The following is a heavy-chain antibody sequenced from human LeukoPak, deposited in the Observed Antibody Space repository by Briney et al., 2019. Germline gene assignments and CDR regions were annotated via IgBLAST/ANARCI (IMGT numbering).Heavy chain of an antibody. V-gene: IGHV3-74*01. CDR2: INSDGSSS. D-gene: IGHD3-10*01. CDR3: AREVVLHWFGVSKNYFDP. CDR1: GFTFSSYW. J-gene: IGHJ5*02. Sequence: PGGSLRLSCAASGFTFSSYWMHWVRQVPGKGLAWVSRINSDGSSSDYADSVQGRFTISRDNAKNTLFLQMDSLRAEDTAVYYCAREVVLHWFGVSKNYFDPWGQGTLVTASS.